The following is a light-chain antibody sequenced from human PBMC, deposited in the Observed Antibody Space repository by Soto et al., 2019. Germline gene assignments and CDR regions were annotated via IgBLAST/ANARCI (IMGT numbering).Light chain of an antibody. CDR2: DVN. CDR1: SSDVGAYNY. CDR3: SSYTSAITYV. V-gene: IGLV2-14*01. Sequence: QYALTQPASVSGSPGQSITISCTGTSSDVGAYNYDSWYQQHPGKVPKLIIYDVNNRPSGVSNRFSGSKSGNTASLTISGLQTEDEADYYCSSYTSAITYVFGTGTKVTVL. J-gene: IGLJ1*01.